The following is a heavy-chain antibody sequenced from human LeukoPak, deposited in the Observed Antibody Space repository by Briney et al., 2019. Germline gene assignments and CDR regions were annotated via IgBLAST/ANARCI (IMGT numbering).Heavy chain of an antibody. CDR3: ARRAGAYSHPYDY. D-gene: IGHD4/OR15-4a*01. J-gene: IGHJ4*02. CDR1: GFTVSSNS. CDR2: IYSDNT. Sequence: GGSLRLSCTVSGFTVSSNSMSSGREAPGPGLKGVSFIYSDNTHYSDSVKGRFTISRDNSKNTLYLQMNSLRAEDTAVYYCARRAGAYSHPYDYWGQGTLVTVSS. V-gene: IGHV3-53*01.